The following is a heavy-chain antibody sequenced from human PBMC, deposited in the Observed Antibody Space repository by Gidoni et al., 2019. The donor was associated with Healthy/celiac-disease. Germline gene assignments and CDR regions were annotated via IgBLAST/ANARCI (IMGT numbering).Heavy chain of an antibody. CDR1: GFTFSSYA. CDR3: ATDYYDSSGPLRG. Sequence: EVQLLESGGGLVQPGGSLRLSCAAAGFTFSSYAMSLVRQAPGKGLEWVSAIRGSGGSTYYADSVKGRFTISRDNSKNTLYLQMNSLRAEDTAVYYCATDYYDSSGPLRGWGQGTLVTVSS. J-gene: IGHJ4*02. CDR2: IRGSGGST. V-gene: IGHV3-23*01. D-gene: IGHD3-22*01.